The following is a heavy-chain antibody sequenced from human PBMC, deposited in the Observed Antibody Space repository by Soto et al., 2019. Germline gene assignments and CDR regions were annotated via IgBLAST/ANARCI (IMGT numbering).Heavy chain of an antibody. CDR3: ARDVGYNWNLIDY. J-gene: IGHJ4*02. D-gene: IGHD1-20*01. V-gene: IGHV1-3*01. CDR1: GYTFTSYA. CDR2: VNASNGNT. Sequence: QVQLVQSGAEVKKPGASVKVSCTASGYTFTSYAIHWVRQAPGKRLEWMGWVNASNGNTKYSQKLQGRVTITRDTSASTAYMELSSLRSEDTAVYYCARDVGYNWNLIDYWGQGTLVTVSS.